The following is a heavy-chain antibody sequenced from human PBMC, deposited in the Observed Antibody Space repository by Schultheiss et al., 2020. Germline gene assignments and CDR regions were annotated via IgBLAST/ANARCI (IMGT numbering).Heavy chain of an antibody. V-gene: IGHV3-74*01. CDR3: ARVLNYCGGDCRPDY. CDR1: GFTFSSYW. D-gene: IGHD2-21*02. J-gene: IGHJ4*02. CDR2: INSDGSST. Sequence: GSLRLSCAASGFTFSSYWMHWVRQAPGKGLVWVSRINSDGSSTSYADSVKGRFTISRDNAKNTLYLQMNSLRAEDTAVYYCARVLNYCGGDCRPDYWGQGTLVTVSS.